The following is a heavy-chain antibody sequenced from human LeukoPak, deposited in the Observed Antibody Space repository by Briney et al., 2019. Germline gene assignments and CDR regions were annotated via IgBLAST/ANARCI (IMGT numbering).Heavy chain of an antibody. V-gene: IGHV4-39*07. Sequence: SETLSLTCTVSGGSISSSSYYWGWIRQPPGKGLEWIGEINHSGSTNYNPSLKSRVTISVDTSKNQFSLKLSSVTAADTAVYYCARSGDTTITHKKYYDFWSGYYKGGFYYYYMDVWGKGTTVTVSS. CDR2: INHSGST. CDR3: ARSGDTTITHKKYYDFWSGYYKGGFYYYYMDV. J-gene: IGHJ6*03. D-gene: IGHD3-3*01. CDR1: GGSISSSSYY.